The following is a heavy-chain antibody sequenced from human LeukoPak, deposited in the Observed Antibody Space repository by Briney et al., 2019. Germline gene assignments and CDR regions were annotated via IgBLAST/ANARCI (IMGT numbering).Heavy chain of an antibody. CDR1: GFTFTSSA. V-gene: IGHV1-58*01. D-gene: IGHD3-10*01. J-gene: IGHJ5*02. Sequence: SVKVSCKASGFTFTSSAVQWVRQARGQRLEWIGWIVVGSGNTNYAQKFQGRVTMTRDTSISTAYMELSRLRSDDTAVYYRASEYYGSGSYLAWFDPWGQGTLVTVSS. CDR3: ASEYYGSGSYLAWFDP. CDR2: IVVGSGNT.